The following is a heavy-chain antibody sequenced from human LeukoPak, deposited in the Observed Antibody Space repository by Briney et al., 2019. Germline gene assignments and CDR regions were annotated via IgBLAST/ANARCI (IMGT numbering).Heavy chain of an antibody. J-gene: IGHJ4*02. V-gene: IGHV4-61*01. Sequence: SETLSLTCTVSGGSVSSGSYYWSWIRQSPGKGLEWIGYIYYSGSTNYNPSLKSRVTISVDTSKNQFSLKLSSVTAADTAVYYCARTHSGYDDYWGQGTLVTVSS. CDR2: IYYSGST. CDR1: GGSVSSGSYY. D-gene: IGHD5-12*01. CDR3: ARTHSGYDDY.